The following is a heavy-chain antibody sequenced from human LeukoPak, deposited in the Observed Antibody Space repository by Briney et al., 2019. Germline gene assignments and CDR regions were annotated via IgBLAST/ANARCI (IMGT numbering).Heavy chain of an antibody. J-gene: IGHJ4*02. V-gene: IGHV1-8*01. CDR1: GYTFTSYD. D-gene: IGHD5-12*01. CDR3: ARGRRKGYSGHGGYFDY. Sequence: GASVKVSCKASGYTFTSYDINWVRQATGQGLEWMGWMNPNSGNTGYAQKFQGRVTMTRNTSISTAYMELSSLRSEDTAVYYCARGRRKGYSGHGGYFDYWGQGTLVTVSS. CDR2: MNPNSGNT.